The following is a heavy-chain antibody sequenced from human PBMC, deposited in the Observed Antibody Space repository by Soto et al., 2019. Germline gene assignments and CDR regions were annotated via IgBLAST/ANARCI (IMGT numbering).Heavy chain of an antibody. J-gene: IGHJ5*02. CDR2: TYYRSKWYN. D-gene: IGHD6-13*01. CDR1: GDSVSSNSAT. CDR3: AREEIAAAYNWFDP. Sequence: QTLSLTCAISGDSVSSNSATWNWIRQSQSRGLEWLGRTYYRSKWYNDYAVSVKSRVTINPDTSKNQFSLQLNSVTPEDTAVYYCAREEIAAAYNWFDPWGQGTLVTVSS. V-gene: IGHV6-1*01.